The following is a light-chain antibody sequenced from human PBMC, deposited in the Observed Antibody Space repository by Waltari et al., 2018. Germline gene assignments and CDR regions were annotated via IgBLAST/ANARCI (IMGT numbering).Light chain of an antibody. CDR3: LQHNSYPLT. CDR2: AAT. V-gene: IGKV1-17*01. Sequence: DIQMTQSPSSLSASVGDTVTITCRASQGISSYLNWFQQKPGKAPKLLIYAATTLQSGVPSRFSSSGSGTAFTLTISSLQPEHFAAYYCLQHNSYPLTFGGGTKVEIK. CDR1: QGISSY. J-gene: IGKJ4*01.